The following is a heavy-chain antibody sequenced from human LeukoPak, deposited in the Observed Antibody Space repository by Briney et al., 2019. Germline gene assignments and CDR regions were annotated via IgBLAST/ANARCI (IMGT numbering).Heavy chain of an antibody. V-gene: IGHV3-30-3*01. Sequence: QPGRSLRLSFAASGFTFSSYAMHWVRQAPGKGLEWVAVISYDGSNKYYADSVKGRFTISRDNSKNTLYLQMNSLRAEDTAVYYCARSKYRRIVLMVYECWGQGTLVTVSS. CDR3: ARSKYRRIVLMVYEC. D-gene: IGHD2-8*01. CDR1: GFTFSSYA. J-gene: IGHJ4*02. CDR2: ISYDGSNK.